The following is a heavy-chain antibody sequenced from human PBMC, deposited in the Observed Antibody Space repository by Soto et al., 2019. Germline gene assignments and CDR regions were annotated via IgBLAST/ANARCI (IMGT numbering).Heavy chain of an antibody. CDR3: ARDCSTTSCYN. V-gene: IGHV3-23*01. CDR1: GFTFSSYA. J-gene: IGHJ4*02. Sequence: GGSLRLSCAASGFTFSSYAMIWVRQAPGKGLKWVSAISGSNGGTYYADSVKGRFTISRDNSKNRLYLQMNSLRVEDTAVYYCARDCSTTSCYNWGQGTLVTVSS. D-gene: IGHD2-2*02. CDR2: ISGSNGGT.